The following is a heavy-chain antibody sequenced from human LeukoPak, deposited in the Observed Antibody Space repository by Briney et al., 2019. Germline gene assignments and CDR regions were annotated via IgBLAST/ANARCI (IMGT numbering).Heavy chain of an antibody. CDR3: AKEGRSLQTY. CDR2: IKEDGTET. Sequence: GGSLRLSCAASGFMFSSNWMGWVRLAPGKGLEWVANIKEDGTETYYVDSVKGRFTISRDNAKNSLYLQMNSLRVEDTAVYYCAKEGRSLQTYWGQGTLVTVSS. V-gene: IGHV3-7*03. J-gene: IGHJ4*02. CDR1: GFMFSSNW. D-gene: IGHD5-24*01.